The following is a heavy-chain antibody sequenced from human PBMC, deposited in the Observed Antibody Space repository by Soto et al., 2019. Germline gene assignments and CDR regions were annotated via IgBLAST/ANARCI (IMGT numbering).Heavy chain of an antibody. V-gene: IGHV3-23*01. CDR1: GFTFRSYA. D-gene: IGHD3-9*01. CDR2: LGGSGDST. Sequence: EVQLLESGGGLVQPGGSLRVSCAASGFTFRSYAMCWVRQAPRKGLEWLSCLGGSGDSTYYADSVQGRFTISRDNSKKRVELQMDLLRAEDTAVYDCVKRSGQSHDWGTFDIWGQGAMVTVSS. CDR3: VKRSGQSHDWGTFDI. J-gene: IGHJ3*02.